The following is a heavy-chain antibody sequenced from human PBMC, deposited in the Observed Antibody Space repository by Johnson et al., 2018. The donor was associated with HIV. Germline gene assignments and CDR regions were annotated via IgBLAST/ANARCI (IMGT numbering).Heavy chain of an antibody. V-gene: IGHV3-23*04. Sequence: VQLVESGGGLVQPGGSLRLSCAASGFTFSSYAMSWVRQAPGKGLEWVSAISGSGGSTYYADSVKGRFTISRDNSKNTLYLQMNSLRAEDTAVYYCTTDGRYWIVGATRDAFDIWGQGTMVTVSS. D-gene: IGHD1-26*01. J-gene: IGHJ3*02. CDR3: TTDGRYWIVGATRDAFDI. CDR2: ISGSGGST. CDR1: GFTFSSYA.